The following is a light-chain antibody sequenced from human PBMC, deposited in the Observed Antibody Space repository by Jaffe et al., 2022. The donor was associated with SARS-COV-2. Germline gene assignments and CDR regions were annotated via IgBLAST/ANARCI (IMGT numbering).Light chain of an antibody. V-gene: IGKV2-28*01. J-gene: IGKJ1*01. Sequence: DIVMTQSPLSLPVTPGEPASISCRSSQSLLYSNGYNYLDWYLQKPGQSPQLLIYLGSSRASGVPDRFSGSGSGTDFTLEITKVEAEDVGVYYCMQALQTPRTFGQGTKVEIK. CDR3: MQALQTPRT. CDR2: LGS. CDR1: QSLLYSNGYNY.